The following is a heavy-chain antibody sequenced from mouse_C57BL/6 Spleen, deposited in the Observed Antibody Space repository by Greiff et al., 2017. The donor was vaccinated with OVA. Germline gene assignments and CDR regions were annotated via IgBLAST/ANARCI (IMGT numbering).Heavy chain of an antibody. D-gene: IGHD1-1*01. CDR2: INPGSGGT. CDR3: ARGTTTVVAGGGYFDV. V-gene: IGHV1-54*01. J-gene: IGHJ1*03. CDR1: GYAFTNYL. Sequence: VKVVESGAELVRPGTSVKVSCKASGYAFTNYLIEWVKQRPGQGLEWIGVINPGSGGTNYNEKFKGKATLTADKSSSTAYMQLSSLTSEDSAVYFCARGTTTVVAGGGYFDVWGTGTTVTVSS.